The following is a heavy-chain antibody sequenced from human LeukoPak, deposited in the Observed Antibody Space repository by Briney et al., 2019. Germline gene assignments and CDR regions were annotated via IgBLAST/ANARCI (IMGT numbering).Heavy chain of an antibody. CDR3: ARPPSIGGSYYYYGMDV. CDR1: GYTFTNYD. Sequence: GASVTVSCKASGYTFTNYDVNWVRQATGQGLEWMGWMNPNSGNTGYAQKFQGRVTMTRNTSISTAYMELSSLRSEDTAVYYCARPPSIGGSYYYYGMDVWGQGTTVTVSS. V-gene: IGHV1-8*01. D-gene: IGHD3-10*01. CDR2: MNPNSGNT. J-gene: IGHJ6*02.